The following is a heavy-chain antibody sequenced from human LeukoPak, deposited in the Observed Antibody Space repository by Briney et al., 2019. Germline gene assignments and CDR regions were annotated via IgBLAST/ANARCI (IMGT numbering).Heavy chain of an antibody. Sequence: GGSLRLSCAASGITFSSYWMSWVRQAPGKGLEWVANIKEDGSDKYYVDSVKGRFTISRDNAKNSLYLQMNSLRAEDTAVYYCARHVPATGYWGQGTLVTVSS. D-gene: IGHD4-17*01. CDR2: IKEDGSDK. J-gene: IGHJ4*02. CDR1: GITFSSYW. V-gene: IGHV3-7*01. CDR3: ARHVPATGY.